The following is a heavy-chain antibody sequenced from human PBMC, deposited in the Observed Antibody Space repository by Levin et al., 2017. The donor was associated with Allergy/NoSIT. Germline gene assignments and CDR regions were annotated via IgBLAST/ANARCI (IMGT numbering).Heavy chain of an antibody. Sequence: LSLTCAVSGFTFDDYAMHWVRQAPGKGLEWVSGISWNSGIIGYADSVKGRFTISRDNAKNSLYLQMSSLRAEDTALYYCAKGDEYQVLLRGAFDIWGQGTLVTVSS. CDR2: ISWNSGII. V-gene: IGHV3-9*01. CDR3: AKGDEYQVLLRGAFDI. D-gene: IGHD2-2*01. J-gene: IGHJ3*02. CDR1: GFTFDDYA.